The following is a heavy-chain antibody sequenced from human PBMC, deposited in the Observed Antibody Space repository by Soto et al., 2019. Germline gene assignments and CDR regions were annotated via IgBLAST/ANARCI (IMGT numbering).Heavy chain of an antibody. V-gene: IGHV4-59*01. CDR3: ARSVAVPGAHIDY. CDR2: VYYTGST. Sequence: PSEPLSLTCSVSGGSIIVSYWSWIRQSPGKGLEWLGYVYYTGSTNYSPSLRSRVSISVDTSKNEFSLRLSSVTAADTAVYFCARSVAVPGAHIDYWGQGTQVTVSS. J-gene: IGHJ4*02. CDR1: GGSIIVSY. D-gene: IGHD6-19*01.